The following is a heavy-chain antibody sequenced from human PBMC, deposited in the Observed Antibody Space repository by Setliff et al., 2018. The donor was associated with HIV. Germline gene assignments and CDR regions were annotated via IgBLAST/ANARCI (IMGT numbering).Heavy chain of an antibody. CDR2: VYASAYS. CDR1: GDSIGDYY. CDR3: ARDWVARSNYYGSGSPWYFDF. J-gene: IGHJ2*01. Sequence: KPSETLSLTCTVSGDSIGDYYWNWIRQPAGKGLEWIGRVYASAYSNYNPSLKSRVTMSVDTSQNQFSLKLRSVNAADTAVYYCARDWVARSNYYGSGSPWYFDFWGRGTLVTVSS. D-gene: IGHD3-10*01. V-gene: IGHV4-4*07.